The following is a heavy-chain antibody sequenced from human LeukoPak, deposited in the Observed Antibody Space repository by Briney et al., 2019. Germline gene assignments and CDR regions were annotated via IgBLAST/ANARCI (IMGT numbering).Heavy chain of an antibody. V-gene: IGHV3-23*01. Sequence: GGSLRLSCAASGFTFSSYAMSWVRQAPGKGLEWVSTIGLSGGSTYHADSVKGRFTISRDNSKNTLYLQMNSLRAEDTAVYYCARDLEDCSGGSCYSWFDPWGQGTLVTVSS. CDR1: GFTFSSYA. J-gene: IGHJ5*02. D-gene: IGHD2-15*01. CDR3: ARDLEDCSGGSCYSWFDP. CDR2: IGLSGGST.